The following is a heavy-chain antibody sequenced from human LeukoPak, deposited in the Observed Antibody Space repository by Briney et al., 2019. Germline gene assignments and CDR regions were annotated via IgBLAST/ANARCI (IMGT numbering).Heavy chain of an antibody. CDR2: LIPIFGTA. V-gene: IGHV1-69*05. CDR1: GGTFSIYA. J-gene: IGHJ5*02. CDR3: ARTRIDSSGWYWFDP. Sequence: PVKVSCKASGGTFSIYAISWVRQAPGQGLEWMGGLIPIFGTANYAQKFQGRVTITTDESTSTAYMELSSLRSEDTAVYYCARTRIDSSGWYWFDPWGQGTLVILSS. D-gene: IGHD6-19*01.